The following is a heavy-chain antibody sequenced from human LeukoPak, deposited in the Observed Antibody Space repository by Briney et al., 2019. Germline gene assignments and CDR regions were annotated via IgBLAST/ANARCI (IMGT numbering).Heavy chain of an antibody. J-gene: IGHJ4*02. D-gene: IGHD1-1*01. CDR2: ISGSGGIT. CDR1: GFTFINYA. CDR3: ARVRVTGTTSGAFDY. Sequence: TGGSLRLSCAASGFTFINYAMSWVRQAPVKGLEWVSAISGSGGITYYADSVKGRFTISSDNSKNTLYLQMNSLRAEDTAVYYCARVRVTGTTSGAFDYCGQGTLVTVSS. V-gene: IGHV3-23*01.